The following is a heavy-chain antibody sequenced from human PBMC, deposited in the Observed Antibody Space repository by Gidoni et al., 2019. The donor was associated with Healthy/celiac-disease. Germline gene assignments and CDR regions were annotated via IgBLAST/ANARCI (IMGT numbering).Heavy chain of an antibody. J-gene: IGHJ4*02. D-gene: IGHD3-10*01. CDR3: AKRYYYGSGSLGHFDY. V-gene: IGHV3-23*01. Sequence: FTISRDNSKNTLYLQMNSLRAEDTAVYYCAKRYYYGSGSLGHFDYWGQGTLVTVSS.